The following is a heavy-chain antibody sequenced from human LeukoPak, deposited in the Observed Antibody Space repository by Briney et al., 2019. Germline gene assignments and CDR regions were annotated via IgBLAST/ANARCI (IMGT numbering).Heavy chain of an antibody. Sequence: PGGSLLLSCVASGFTFKSYWMHWVRQAPGKGLVWVSRLDCDGRSTNYADYVQGRFTISRDNAKNTLYLQMNSLRSEDTAVYYCAIIGLDSSGYYYDYLDYWGQGTLVTVSS. V-gene: IGHV3-74*01. D-gene: IGHD3-22*01. J-gene: IGHJ4*02. CDR2: LDCDGRST. CDR3: AIIGLDSSGYYYDYLDY. CDR1: GFTFKSYW.